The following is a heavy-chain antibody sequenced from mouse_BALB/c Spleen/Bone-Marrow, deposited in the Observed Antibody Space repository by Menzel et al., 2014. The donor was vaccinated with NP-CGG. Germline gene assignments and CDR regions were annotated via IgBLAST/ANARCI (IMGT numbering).Heavy chain of an antibody. D-gene: IGHD4-1*01. CDR1: GFTFSSFG. CDR3: TRGGNWEDFDY. CDR2: ISSGSSTI. Sequence: EVMLVESGGGLVQPGGSRKLSCAASGFTFSSFGMHWVRQAPERGLEGVAYISSGSSTIFYADTVKGRFTISRDNPKNTLFLQMTSLRSEDTAMYYCTRGGNWEDFDYWGQGTTLTVSS. V-gene: IGHV5-17*02. J-gene: IGHJ2*01.